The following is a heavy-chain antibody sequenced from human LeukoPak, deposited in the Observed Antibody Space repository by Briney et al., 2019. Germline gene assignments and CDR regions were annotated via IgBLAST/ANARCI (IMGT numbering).Heavy chain of an antibody. Sequence: PGGSLRLSCAASGFTFSSYSMNWVRQAPGKGLEWVSSISSSSSYIYYADSVKGRFTISRDNAKNSLYLQMNSLKTEDTAIYYCSTASDPDWGFYYYYYMDVWGKGTTVTVSS. J-gene: IGHJ6*03. D-gene: IGHD3-9*01. CDR1: GFTFSSYS. CDR3: STASDPDWGFYYYYYMDV. V-gene: IGHV3-21*03. CDR2: ISSSSSYI.